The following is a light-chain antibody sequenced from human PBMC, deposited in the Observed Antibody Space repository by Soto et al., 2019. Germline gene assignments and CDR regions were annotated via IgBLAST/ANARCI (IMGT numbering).Light chain of an antibody. CDR2: EAS. CDR1: ESVRTY. Sequence: DIQMTQSPPSLSASVEDRVTITCRASESVRTYLNWYQKKPGKAPTLLIYEASTLDSGVPSRFSGSGSGTEFTLTISNLQPEDFATYYCQQSYDTSTFGQGTRLDFK. J-gene: IGKJ5*01. CDR3: QQSYDTST. V-gene: IGKV1-39*01.